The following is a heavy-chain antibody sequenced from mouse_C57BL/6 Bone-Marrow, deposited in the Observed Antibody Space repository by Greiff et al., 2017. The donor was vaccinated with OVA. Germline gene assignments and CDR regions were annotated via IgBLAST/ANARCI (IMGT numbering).Heavy chain of an antibody. Sequence: EVQLQQSGAELVRPGASVKLSCTASGFNIKDDYMHWVKQRPEQGLEWIGWIDPENGDTEYASKFQGKATITADTSSNTAYLQLSSLTSEDTAVYYCTTYIPLGYFDYWGQGTTLTVSS. D-gene: IGHD1-3*01. CDR2: IDPENGDT. CDR1: GFNIKDDY. V-gene: IGHV14-4*01. CDR3: TTYIPLGYFDY. J-gene: IGHJ2*01.